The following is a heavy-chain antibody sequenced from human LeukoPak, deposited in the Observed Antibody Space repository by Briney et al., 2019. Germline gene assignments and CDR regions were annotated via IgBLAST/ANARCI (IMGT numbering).Heavy chain of an antibody. J-gene: IGHJ6*02. CDR1: GFTFSSYW. CDR2: INSDGSST. V-gene: IGHV3-74*01. CDR3: ARVPPIGELLYSYDYYYGMDV. Sequence: GGSLRLSCAASGFTFSSYWMHWVRQAPGKGLVWVSRINSDGSSTSYADSVKCRFTISRDNAKNTLYLQMNSLRAEDTAVYYCARVPPIGELLYSYDYYYGMDVWGQGTTVTVSS. D-gene: IGHD3-10*01.